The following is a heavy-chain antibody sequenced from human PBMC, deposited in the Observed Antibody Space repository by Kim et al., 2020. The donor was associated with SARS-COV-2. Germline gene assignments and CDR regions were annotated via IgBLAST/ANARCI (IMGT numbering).Heavy chain of an antibody. Sequence: SETLSLTCAVYGGSFSGYYWSWIRQPPGKGLEWIGEINHSGSTNYNPSLKSRVTISVDTSKNQFSLKLSSVTAADTAVYYCARGGSRITTIFGYKGMDYWGQGTLVTVSS. J-gene: IGHJ4*02. CDR3: ARGGSRITTIFGYKGMDY. V-gene: IGHV4-34*01. D-gene: IGHD3-3*01. CDR1: GGSFSGYY. CDR2: INHSGST.